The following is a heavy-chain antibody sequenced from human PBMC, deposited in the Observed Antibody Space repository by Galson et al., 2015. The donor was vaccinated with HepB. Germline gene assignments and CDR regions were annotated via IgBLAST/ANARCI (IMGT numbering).Heavy chain of an antibody. CDR3: IRRLDLMIAFGGVIVPQ. V-gene: IGHV3-73*01. J-gene: IGHJ4*02. Sequence: SLRLSCAASGFTFSGSTMHWVRQASGKGLEWVGHIRSKGNNYATAYAASVIGRFTISRDDSKNTAYLQMNSLKTDDTAVYYCIRRLDLMIAFGGVIVPQWGQGTLVTVSS. CDR1: GFTFSGST. CDR2: IRSKGNNYAT. D-gene: IGHD3-16*02.